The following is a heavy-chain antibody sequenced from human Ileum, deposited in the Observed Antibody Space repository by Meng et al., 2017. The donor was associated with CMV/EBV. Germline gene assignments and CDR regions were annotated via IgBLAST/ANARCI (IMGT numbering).Heavy chain of an antibody. V-gene: IGHV4-30-4*08. J-gene: IGHJ4*02. D-gene: IGHD6-13*01. Sequence: QVHPPESGPGLVKPSQTLSLTCTVSGGSISSGDYYWTWIRQPPGKGLEWIGYIYYSGTTYYNPSLKSRVSISVDTSRNQFSLQLSSVTAADTAVYYCARRSSGLLDYWGQGILVTVSS. CDR3: ARRSSGLLDY. CDR2: IYYSGTT. CDR1: GGSISSGDYY.